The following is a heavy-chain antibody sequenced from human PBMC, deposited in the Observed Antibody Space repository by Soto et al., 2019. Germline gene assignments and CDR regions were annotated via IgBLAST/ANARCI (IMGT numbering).Heavy chain of an antibody. Sequence: EVQLLESGGGLVQPAGPLRLSCVASGFTFSSYAMSWVRQAPGKGLEWVSTISSSGGSTYYADSMKGRFTISRDNSKNTLYLQMNSLRAEDTAVYYCAKHWQFDYWGQGTLVTVSS. J-gene: IGHJ4*02. CDR2: ISSSGGST. CDR1: GFTFSSYA. CDR3: AKHWQFDY. V-gene: IGHV3-23*01.